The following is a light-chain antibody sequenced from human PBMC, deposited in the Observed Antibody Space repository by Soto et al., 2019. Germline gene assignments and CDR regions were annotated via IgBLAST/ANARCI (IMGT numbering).Light chain of an antibody. CDR1: QSVSSSY. CDR2: GAS. Sequence: EIVLTQSPGTLSLSPGERATLSCRASQSVSSSYLAWYQQKPGQAPRPLIYGASSRAIGIPDGFSGSGSGTDFTLTISRLEPEDFAVYYCQQYGSSPWTFGQGTKVDI. V-gene: IGKV3-20*01. CDR3: QQYGSSPWT. J-gene: IGKJ1*01.